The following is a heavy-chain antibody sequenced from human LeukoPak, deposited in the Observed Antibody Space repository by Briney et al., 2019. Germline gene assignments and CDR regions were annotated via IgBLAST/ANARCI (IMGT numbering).Heavy chain of an antibody. D-gene: IGHD3-9*01. J-gene: IGHJ6*03. Sequence: GSSVKVSCKASGGTFSSYAISWVRQAPGQGLEWMGRIIPILGIANYAQKFQGRVTITADKSTSTAYMELSSLRSEDTAVYYCARDSVGGYFDWLLYGYYMDVWGKGTTVTVSS. CDR3: ARDSVGGYFDWLLYGYYMDV. CDR1: GGTFSSYA. V-gene: IGHV1-69*04. CDR2: IIPILGIA.